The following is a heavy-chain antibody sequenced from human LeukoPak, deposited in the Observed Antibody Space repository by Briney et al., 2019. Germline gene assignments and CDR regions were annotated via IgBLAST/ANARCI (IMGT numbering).Heavy chain of an antibody. D-gene: IGHD1-26*01. J-gene: IGHJ6*03. Sequence: PGGSLRLSCVASGFTFDDYGMSWVRQAPGKGLEWVSGINWSGGNTGYVDSVKGRFTISRDNAKNSLYLQMNSLRAEDTAVYYCARDPYSGTYGDTYYYYMDVWGKGTTVTISS. CDR1: GFTFDDYG. CDR2: INWSGGNT. V-gene: IGHV3-20*04. CDR3: ARDPYSGTYGDTYYYYMDV.